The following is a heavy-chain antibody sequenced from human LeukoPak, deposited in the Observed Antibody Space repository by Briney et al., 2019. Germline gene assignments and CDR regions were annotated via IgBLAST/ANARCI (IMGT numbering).Heavy chain of an antibody. CDR1: GFTFNSYA. CDR2: VSGSGTST. J-gene: IGHJ5*02. D-gene: IGHD4-17*01. Sequence: GGSLRLSCAASGFTFNSYAMSWVRQAPGKGLEWVSTVSGSGTSTYFADSVKGRFTISRDNSKNTLYLQMNSLRAEDTAVYYCAKAPHDHGDYNWFDPWGKGTLGNVSS. V-gene: IGHV3-23*01. CDR3: AKAPHDHGDYNWFDP.